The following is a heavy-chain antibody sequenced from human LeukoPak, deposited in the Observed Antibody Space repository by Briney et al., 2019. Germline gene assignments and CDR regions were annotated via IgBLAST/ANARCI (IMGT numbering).Heavy chain of an antibody. CDR2: IWYDGSNK. CDR1: GFTLVIYG. J-gene: IGHJ4*02. Sequence: PGRSLRLSCAGSGFTLVIYGMHWVRQAPGKGLEWVAVIWYDGSNKYYADSVKGRFTISRDNSKNTLYLQMNSLRVKDTTVYYCSKDLGEATYYYDSSGPAFDYWCQGTLVTVSS. V-gene: IGHV3-33*06. CDR3: SKDLGEATYYYDSSGPAFDY. D-gene: IGHD3-22*01.